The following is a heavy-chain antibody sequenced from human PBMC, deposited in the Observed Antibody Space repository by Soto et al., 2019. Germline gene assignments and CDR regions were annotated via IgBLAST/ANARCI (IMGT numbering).Heavy chain of an antibody. D-gene: IGHD1-1*01. CDR1: GESISTYY. CDR2: MYGSGST. V-gene: IGHV4-4*07. CDR3: ARVLLERRHYFVMDV. Sequence: SENLSLTCTVSGESISTYYWSWIRQPAGKELEWIGRMYGSGSTNYSPFLKSRVAMSVDTSKNQFSLKLKSVTAADTAVYYCARVLLERRHYFVMDVCGQGTTVTVSS. J-gene: IGHJ6*02.